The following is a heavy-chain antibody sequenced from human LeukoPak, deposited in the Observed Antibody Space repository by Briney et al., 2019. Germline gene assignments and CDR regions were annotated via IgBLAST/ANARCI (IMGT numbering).Heavy chain of an antibody. V-gene: IGHV4-34*01. CDR2: INHSGST. D-gene: IGHD6-13*01. CDR3: ARYSSSWYWRYFDY. Sequence: SGTLSLTCAVYGGSFSGYYWSWIRQPPGKGLEWIGEINHSGSTNYNPSLKSRVTISVDTSKNQFSLKLSSVTAADTAVYYCARYSSSWYWRYFDYWGQGTLVTVSS. CDR1: GGSFSGYY. J-gene: IGHJ4*02.